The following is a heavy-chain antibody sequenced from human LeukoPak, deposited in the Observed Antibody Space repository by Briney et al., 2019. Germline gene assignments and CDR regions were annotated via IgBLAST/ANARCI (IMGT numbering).Heavy chain of an antibody. Sequence: GGSLRLSCAASGFTFSTYAMSWVRQAPGKGLEWVSSISGSGGSTYYADSVKGRFTISRDTSKNTLYLQMNSLRAADTAVYYCVKSGYNRFDPWGQGTLVTVSS. V-gene: IGHV3-23*01. J-gene: IGHJ5*02. CDR1: GFTFSTYA. CDR3: VKSGYNRFDP. CDR2: ISGSGGST. D-gene: IGHD5-12*01.